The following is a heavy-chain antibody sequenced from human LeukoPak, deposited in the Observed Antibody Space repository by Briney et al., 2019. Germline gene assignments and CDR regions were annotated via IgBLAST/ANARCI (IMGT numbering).Heavy chain of an antibody. CDR3: AKEMLLSYYYYGMDV. CDR1: GFTFSSYG. D-gene: IGHD2-21*01. Sequence: PGGSLRLPCAASGFTFSSYGMHWVRQAPGKGLEWVAVISYDGSNKYYADSVKDRFTISRDNSKNTLYLQMNSLRAEDTAVYYCAKEMLLSYYYYGMDVWGQGTTVTVSS. CDR2: ISYDGSNK. V-gene: IGHV3-30*18. J-gene: IGHJ6*02.